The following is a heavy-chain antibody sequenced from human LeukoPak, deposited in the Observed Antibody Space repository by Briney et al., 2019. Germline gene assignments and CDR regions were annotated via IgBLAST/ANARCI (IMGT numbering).Heavy chain of an antibody. J-gene: IGHJ4*02. V-gene: IGHV1-8*03. D-gene: IGHD2-2*01. CDR3: ARGRYCSSTSCPPNLVY. CDR1: GYTFTSYD. CDR2: MNPNSGNT. Sequence: ASAKVSCKASGYTFTSYDINWVRQATGQGLEWMGWMNPNSGNTGYAQKFQGRVTITRNTSISTAYMELSSLRSEDTAVYYCARGRYCSSTSCPPNLVYWGQGTLVTVSS.